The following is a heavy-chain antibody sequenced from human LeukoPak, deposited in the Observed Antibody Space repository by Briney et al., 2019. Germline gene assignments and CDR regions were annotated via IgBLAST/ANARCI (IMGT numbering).Heavy chain of an antibody. V-gene: IGHV4-30-4*01. Sequence: SETLSLTCTVSGGSISSGDYYWSWIRQPPGKGLQWIGYIYYSGSTYYNPSLKSRVTISLDTSKNQFSLKLSSVTAAYTAVYYCVSGYDSSGSFDYWGQGTLVTVSS. CDR1: GGSISSGDYY. CDR2: IYYSGST. J-gene: IGHJ4*02. D-gene: IGHD3-22*01. CDR3: VSGYDSSGSFDY.